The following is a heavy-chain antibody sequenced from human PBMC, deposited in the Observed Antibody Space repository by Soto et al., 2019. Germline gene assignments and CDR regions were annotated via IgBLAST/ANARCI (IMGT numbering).Heavy chain of an antibody. D-gene: IGHD2-21*02. V-gene: IGHV4-31*03. J-gene: IGHJ4*02. CDR2: IYYSGST. CDR3: AREASRGDWRYYFDY. CDR1: GGSISSGGYY. Sequence: SETLSLTCTVSGGSISSGGYYWSWIRQHPGKGLEWIGYIYYSGSTYYNPSLKSRVTISVDTSKNQFSLKLSSVTAADTAVYYCAREASRGDWRYYFDYWGQGTLVTVSS.